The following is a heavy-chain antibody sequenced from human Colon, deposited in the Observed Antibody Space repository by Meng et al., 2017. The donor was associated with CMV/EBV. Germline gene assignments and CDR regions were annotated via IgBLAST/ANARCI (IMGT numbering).Heavy chain of an antibody. CDR1: GFTFGSYS. J-gene: IGHJ6*02. Sequence: GESLKISCATSGFTFGSYSMNWVRQAPGKGLEWVSSISGPGGSIWYADSMRGRFTVSRDNAKTSQYLQMNSLRAEDTGVYYCARGSNVYYGMDVWGQRTTVTVSS. CDR2: ISGPGGSI. CDR3: ARGSNVYYGMDV. D-gene: IGHD6-13*01. V-gene: IGHV3-21*01.